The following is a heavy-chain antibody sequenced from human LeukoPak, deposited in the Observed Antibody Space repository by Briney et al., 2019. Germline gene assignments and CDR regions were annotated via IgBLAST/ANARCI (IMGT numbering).Heavy chain of an antibody. J-gene: IGHJ4*02. CDR3: AKLTGYYSDY. CDR1: GYTFTGYY. D-gene: IGHD7-27*01. Sequence: ASVEVSCKASGYTFTGYYMRWVRQAPGQGLEWMGWINPNSGGTNYAQKFQGRVTMTRDTSISTAYMELSRLRSDDTAVYYCAKLTGYYSDYWGQGTLVTVSS. CDR2: INPNSGGT. V-gene: IGHV1-2*02.